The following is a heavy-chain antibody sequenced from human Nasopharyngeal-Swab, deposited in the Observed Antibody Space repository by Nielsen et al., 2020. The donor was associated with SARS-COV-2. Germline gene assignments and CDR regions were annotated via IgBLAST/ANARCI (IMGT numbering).Heavy chain of an antibody. CDR3: TTGVPDY. Sequence: GESLKISCTASGFTFGDYAMSWVRQAPGKGLEWVGFIRSKAYGGTTEYAASVKGRFTISRDDSKSIAYLQMNSLKTEDTAVYYCTTGVPDYWGQGTLVTVSS. CDR2: IRSKAYGGTT. CDR1: GFTFGDYA. D-gene: IGHD6-6*01. V-gene: IGHV3-49*04. J-gene: IGHJ4*02.